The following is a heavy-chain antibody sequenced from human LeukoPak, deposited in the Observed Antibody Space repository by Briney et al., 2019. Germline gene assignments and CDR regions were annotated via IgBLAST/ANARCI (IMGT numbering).Heavy chain of an antibody. J-gene: IGHJ6*03. V-gene: IGHV3-48*01. D-gene: IGHD3-10*01. CDR3: AGGGFGEAYYYYYYMDV. Sequence: GGSLRLSCAASGFIFSDYTMNWVRQAPGKGLEWVSNISSSSAIITYADSVKGRFTISRDNAKKSLYLQMNSLRAEDTAVYYCAGGGFGEAYYYYYYMDVWGKGTTVTASS. CDR1: GFIFSDYT. CDR2: ISSSSAII.